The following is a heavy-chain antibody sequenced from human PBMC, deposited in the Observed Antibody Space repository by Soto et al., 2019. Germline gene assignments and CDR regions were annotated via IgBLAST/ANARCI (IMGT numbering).Heavy chain of an antibody. J-gene: IGHJ4*02. D-gene: IGHD6-13*01. Sequence: PSETLSLTCAVSGGSISSDNWCSWVRQPPGKGLEWIGQIYHSGSTIYNPSLKSRVTISVDKSKNQFSLKVNSVTAADTAVYYCARGVLIAAAGGFDYWGQGTLVTVS. CDR3: ARGVLIAAAGGFDY. V-gene: IGHV4-4*02. CDR2: IYHSGST. CDR1: GGSISSDNW.